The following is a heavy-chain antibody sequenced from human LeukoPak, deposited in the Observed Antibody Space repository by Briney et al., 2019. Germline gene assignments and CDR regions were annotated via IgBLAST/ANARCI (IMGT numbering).Heavy chain of an antibody. CDR3: ARDRYGDGFAHLDY. CDR2: ITPSGGT. J-gene: IGHJ4*02. Sequence: GASVKVSCKASGYTFSSYGFSWVRQAPGQGLEWMGWITPSGGTNYPQKFQGRVAITWDTSITTAYMDLSRLTSDDTAVYYCARDRYGDGFAHLDYWGQGALVTVSS. CDR1: GYTFSSYG. D-gene: IGHD5-24*01. V-gene: IGHV1-2*02.